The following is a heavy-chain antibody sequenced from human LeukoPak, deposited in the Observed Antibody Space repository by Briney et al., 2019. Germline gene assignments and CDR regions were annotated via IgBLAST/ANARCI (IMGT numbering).Heavy chain of an antibody. V-gene: IGHV3-30*01. CDR1: GFTFSSYA. CDR3: ARVRSVTTSDY. J-gene: IGHJ4*02. Sequence: GGSLRLSCAASGFTFSSYAMHWVRQAPGKGLEWVAVISYDGSNKYYADSVKGRFTISRDNSKNTLYLQMNSLRAEDTAVYYCARVRSVTTSDYWGQGTLVTVSS. D-gene: IGHD4-11*01. CDR2: ISYDGSNK.